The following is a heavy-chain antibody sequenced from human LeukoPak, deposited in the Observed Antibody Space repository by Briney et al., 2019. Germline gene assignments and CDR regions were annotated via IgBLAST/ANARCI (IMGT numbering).Heavy chain of an antibody. Sequence: GGSLRLSCATSGFTFSSQWMTWVRQAPGKGLEWVANIHPDGHEQYYAAAVRGRFTITRDSAKKALYLQMNSLRLEDTAVYYCASERPSSSWYDYWGQGTLVTVSS. CDR2: IHPDGHEQ. V-gene: IGHV3-7*01. CDR3: ASERPSSSWYDY. J-gene: IGHJ4*02. CDR1: GFTFSSQW. D-gene: IGHD6-13*01.